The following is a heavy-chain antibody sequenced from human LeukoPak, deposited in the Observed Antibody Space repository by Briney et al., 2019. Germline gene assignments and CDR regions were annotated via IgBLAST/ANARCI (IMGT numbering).Heavy chain of an antibody. CDR3: ATVSGGTGDIRIAVAGRDLYYFDY. D-gene: IGHD6-19*01. CDR2: FDPEDGET. J-gene: IGHJ4*02. CDR1: GYTLTELS. V-gene: IGHV1-24*01. Sequence: ASVKVSCKVSGYTLTELSMHWVRQAPGKGLEWRGGFDPEDGETIYAQKFQGRVTMTEDTSTDTAYMELSSLRSEDTAVYYCATVSGGTGDIRIAVAGRDLYYFDYWGQGTLVTVSS.